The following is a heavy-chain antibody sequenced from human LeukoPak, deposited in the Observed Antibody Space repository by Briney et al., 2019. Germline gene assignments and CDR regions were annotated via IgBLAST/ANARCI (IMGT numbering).Heavy chain of an antibody. D-gene: IGHD2-15*01. CDR3: ARSYYPLRYCSGGSCYRGYYYYGMDV. J-gene: IGHJ6*02. CDR2: IIPIFGTA. CDR1: GGTFSSYA. Sequence: SVKVSCKASGGTFSSYAISWVRQAPGQGLEWMGGIIPIFGTANYAQKFQGRVTITADESTSTAYVELSSLRSEDTAVYYCARSYYPLRYCSGGSCYRGYYYYGMDVWGQGTTVTVSS. V-gene: IGHV1-69*13.